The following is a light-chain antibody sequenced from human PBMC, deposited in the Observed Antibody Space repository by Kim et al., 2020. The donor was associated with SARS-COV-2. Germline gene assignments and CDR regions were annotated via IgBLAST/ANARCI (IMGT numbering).Light chain of an antibody. V-gene: IGKV1-27*01. J-gene: IGKJ4*01. CDR3: QKYNSAPLT. CDR1: QGIRDY. CDR2: AAS. Sequence: YVGNRATIPCRASQGIRDYLAWYPHKPGKVPKLLICAASTLLSGVPSRFSGSGSVTDFTLTISSLQPEDVATYYCQKYNSAPLTFGGGTKVDIK.